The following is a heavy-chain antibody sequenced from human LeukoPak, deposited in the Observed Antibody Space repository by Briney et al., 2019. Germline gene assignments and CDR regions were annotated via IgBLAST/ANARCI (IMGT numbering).Heavy chain of an antibody. CDR3: AREVSYGGIYYYYGMDV. Sequence: ASVTVSCKASGYTFTVYYMHWVRQAPGQGLEWMGWINPNSGGTNYAQKFQGRVTMTRDTSISTAYMELSRLRSDDTAVYYCAREVSYGGIYYYYGMDVWGQGTTVTVSS. V-gene: IGHV1-2*02. CDR2: INPNSGGT. CDR1: GYTFTVYY. J-gene: IGHJ6*02. D-gene: IGHD4/OR15-4a*01.